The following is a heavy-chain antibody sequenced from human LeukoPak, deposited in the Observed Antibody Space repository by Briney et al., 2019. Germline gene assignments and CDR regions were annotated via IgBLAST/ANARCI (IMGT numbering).Heavy chain of an antibody. CDR3: ARGSTGGYSGYDATRKYFDY. D-gene: IGHD5-12*01. CDR2: ISNRSSYI. V-gene: IGHV3-21*01. J-gene: IGHJ4*02. CDR1: GFTFSSYS. Sequence: GGSLRLSCAASGFTFSSYSMNWVRQAPGKGLEWVSSISNRSSYIYYTDSVKGRFTISRDNAKNSLHLQMNSLRAEDTALYYCARGSTGGYSGYDATRKYFDYWGQGTLVTVSS.